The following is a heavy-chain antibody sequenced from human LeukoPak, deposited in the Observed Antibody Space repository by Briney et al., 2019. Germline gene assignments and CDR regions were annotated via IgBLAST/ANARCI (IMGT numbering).Heavy chain of an antibody. CDR2: IGTSGNTI. CDR1: GFTFSGYI. D-gene: IGHD6-19*01. V-gene: IGHV3-48*01. J-gene: IGHJ4*02. CDR3: ARDQWLDY. Sequence: GGSLRLSCAASGFTFSGYIMNWVRQAPGKGLEWASFIGTSGNTIYYADPVKGRFTVSRDNAKNSLYLQMNSLRAEDTAVYYCARDQWLDYWGQGTLVTVSS.